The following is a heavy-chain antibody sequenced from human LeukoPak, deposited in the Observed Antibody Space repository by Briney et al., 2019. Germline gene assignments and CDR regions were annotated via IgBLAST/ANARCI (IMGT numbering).Heavy chain of an antibody. CDR2: INVGNGNT. CDR1: GYTFTGNA. J-gene: IGHJ3*02. V-gene: IGHV1-3*01. CDR3: ARDSHYYDSRGNHRAYAFDI. D-gene: IGHD3-22*01. Sequence: GASVKVSCKASGYTFTGNAMHWVRQAPGQRLEWMGWINVGNGNTKYSQKFQGRVTITRDTSASTAYLKLSSLRSEDTAIYYCARDSHYYDSRGNHRAYAFDIWGQGTMVTVSS.